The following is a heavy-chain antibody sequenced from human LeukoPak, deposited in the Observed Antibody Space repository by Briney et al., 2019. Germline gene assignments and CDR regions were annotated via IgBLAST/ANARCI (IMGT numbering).Heavy chain of an antibody. V-gene: IGHV3-74*01. CDR3: TRVQAGRSGLMDV. CDR1: GFTLSNYW. J-gene: IGHJ6*02. CDR2: VDPDGTTT. Sequence: PGGSLRLSCAASGFTLSNYWMHWVRQAPGEGLVWVSRVDPDGTTTNYADSVTGRFTTSRDNAKNTLCLQMNSLRAEDTALYYCTRVQAGRSGLMDVWGRGTTVTVSS. D-gene: IGHD2-8*02.